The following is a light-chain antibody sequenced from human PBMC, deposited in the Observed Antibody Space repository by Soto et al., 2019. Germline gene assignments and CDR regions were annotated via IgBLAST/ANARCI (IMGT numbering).Light chain of an antibody. V-gene: IGKV3-15*01. CDR1: QSVSTN. CDR2: DAS. CDR3: QQYGSSPIT. Sequence: DIVVTQSPGALSLSPGERATLSCRASQSVSTNLAWYQQKPGQAPRLLIYDASTRATGIPARYSGSGSGTEFTLTISSLQSEDFAVYYCQQYGSSPITFGQGTRLEIK. J-gene: IGKJ5*01.